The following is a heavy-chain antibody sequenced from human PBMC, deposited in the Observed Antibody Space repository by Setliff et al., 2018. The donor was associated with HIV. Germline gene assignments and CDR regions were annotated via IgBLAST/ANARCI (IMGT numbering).Heavy chain of an antibody. D-gene: IGHD1-26*01. V-gene: IGHV1-69*13. Sequence: VASVKVSCKASGGTFSTYGLSWVRQAPGQGLEWMGGIIPLFDTSNYAQKFQGRVTITADESTSTAYMELSSLTSEDSAVYYCARGTGVGAAPYFDFWGQGTLVTVSS. CDR1: GGTFSTYG. J-gene: IGHJ4*02. CDR3: ARGTGVGAAPYFDF. CDR2: IIPLFDTS.